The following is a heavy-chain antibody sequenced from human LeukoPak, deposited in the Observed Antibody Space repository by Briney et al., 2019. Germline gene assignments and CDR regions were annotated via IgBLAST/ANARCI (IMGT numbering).Heavy chain of an antibody. CDR2: IIPIFGTA. V-gene: IGHV1-69*13. D-gene: IGHD1-26*01. Sequence: ASVKVSCKASGGTCSSYAISWVRQAPGQGLEWMGGIIPIFGTANYAQKFQGRVTITADESTSTAYMELSSLRSEDTAVYYCARGVAWSYGFDYWGQGTLVTVSS. CDR1: GGTCSSYA. J-gene: IGHJ4*02. CDR3: ARGVAWSYGFDY.